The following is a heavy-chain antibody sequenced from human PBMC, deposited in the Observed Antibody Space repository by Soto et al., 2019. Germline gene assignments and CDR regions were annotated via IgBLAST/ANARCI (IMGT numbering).Heavy chain of an antibody. V-gene: IGHV4-59*01. CDR3: AREGSHILTGYPWFDP. Sequence: SETLSLTCTVSGGSISSYYWSWIRQPPGKGLEWIGYIYYSGSTNYNPSLKSRVTISVDTSKNQFSLKLSSVTAADTAVYYCAREGSHILTGYPWFDPWGQGTLVTVSS. J-gene: IGHJ5*02. D-gene: IGHD3-9*01. CDR2: IYYSGST. CDR1: GGSISSYY.